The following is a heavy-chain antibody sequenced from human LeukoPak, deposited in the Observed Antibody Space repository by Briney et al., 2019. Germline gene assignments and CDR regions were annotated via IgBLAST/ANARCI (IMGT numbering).Heavy chain of an antibody. Sequence: GGSLRLSCAASGFSFSDSYMTWIRQAPGKGLECISYISSGGSTIYYADSVKGRFTISRDSAKNSLYLQMNSLRAEDTAVYYCARVYSCGLYYFHYWGQGTLVTVSS. CDR3: ARVYSCGLYYFHY. J-gene: IGHJ4*02. D-gene: IGHD5-18*01. CDR2: ISSGGSTI. V-gene: IGHV3-11*01. CDR1: GFSFSDSY.